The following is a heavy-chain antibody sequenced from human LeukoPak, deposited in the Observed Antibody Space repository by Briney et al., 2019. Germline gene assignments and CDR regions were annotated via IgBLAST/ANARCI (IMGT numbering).Heavy chain of an antibody. Sequence: SETLSLTCSVSGGSITSRSYYWGWIRQPPGKGLEWIGSIYYRWNTYYNPSLKSRVTISVDTSKNQFSVKLSSVTAADTAVYYCARDRGAVAGIHYYYYMDVWGKGTTVTVSS. CDR3: ARDRGAVAGIHYYYYMDV. V-gene: IGHV4-39*07. J-gene: IGHJ6*03. CDR2: IYYRWNT. D-gene: IGHD6-19*01. CDR1: GGSITSRSYY.